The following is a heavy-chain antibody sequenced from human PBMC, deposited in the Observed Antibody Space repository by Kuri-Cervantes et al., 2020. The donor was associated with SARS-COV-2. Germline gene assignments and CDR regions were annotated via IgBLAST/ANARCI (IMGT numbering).Heavy chain of an antibody. CDR2: ISYDGSNK. CDR1: GLTFSSYA. V-gene: IGHV3-30*04. J-gene: IGHJ4*02. CDR3: ARGRYFDWFTYFDY. Sequence: GGSLRLSCAASGLTFSSYAMHWVRQAPGKGLEWVAVISYDGSNKYYADSVKGRFTISRDNSKNTLYLQMNSLRAEDTAVYYCARGRYFDWFTYFDYWGQGTLVTVSS. D-gene: IGHD3-9*01.